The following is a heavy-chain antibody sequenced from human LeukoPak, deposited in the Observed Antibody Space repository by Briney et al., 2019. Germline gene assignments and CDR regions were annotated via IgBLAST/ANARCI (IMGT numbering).Heavy chain of an antibody. CDR1: GYTFTSYG. CDR2: IIPIFGTA. D-gene: IGHD3-10*01. J-gene: IGHJ4*02. Sequence: ASVKVSCKASGYTFTSYGISWVRQAPGQGLEWMGGIIPIFGTANYAQKFQGRVTITADKSTSTAYMELSSLRSEDTAVYYCARSPITMVRGVMIGYFDYWGQGTLVTVSS. V-gene: IGHV1-69*06. CDR3: ARSPITMVRGVMIGYFDY.